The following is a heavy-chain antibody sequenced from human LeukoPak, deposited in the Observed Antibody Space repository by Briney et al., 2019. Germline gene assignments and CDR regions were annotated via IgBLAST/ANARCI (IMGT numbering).Heavy chain of an antibody. CDR2: IYDSGST. CDR3: ARDCSGGSCYGAFDI. Sequence: SQTLSLTCTVSGASIRSGDYYWSWIRQPPEKGLEWIGYIYDSGSTYYNPSLKSRITISVDTSENRFSLKLSSVTATDTAVYYCARDCSGGSCYGAFDIWGQGTMVTVSS. D-gene: IGHD2-15*01. J-gene: IGHJ3*02. CDR1: GASIRSGDYY. V-gene: IGHV4-30-4*01.